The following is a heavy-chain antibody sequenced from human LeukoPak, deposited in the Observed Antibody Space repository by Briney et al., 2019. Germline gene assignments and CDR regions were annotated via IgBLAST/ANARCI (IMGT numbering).Heavy chain of an antibody. CDR3: ARPGKSCSSTSCYDY. CDR2: IYYSGST. J-gene: IGHJ4*02. D-gene: IGHD2-2*01. CDR1: GGSISSSSYY. Sequence: TSSETLSLTCTVSGGSISSSSYYRGWIRQPPGKGLEWIGSIYYSGSTYYNPSLKSRVTISVDTSKNQFSLKLSSVTAADTAVYYCARPGKSCSSTSCYDYWGQGTLVTVSS. V-gene: IGHV4-39*01.